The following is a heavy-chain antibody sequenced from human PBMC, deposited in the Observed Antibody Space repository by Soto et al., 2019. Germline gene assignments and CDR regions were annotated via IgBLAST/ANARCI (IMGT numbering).Heavy chain of an antibody. CDR2: INPSGGST. CDR3: ARDHSSVGDFWSGYPSYYYYYGMDV. V-gene: IGHV1-46*01. J-gene: IGHJ6*02. D-gene: IGHD3-3*01. Sequence: ASVKVSCKASGYTFTSYYMHWVRQAPGQGLEWMGIINPSGGSTSYAQKFQGRVTMTRDTSTSTVYMELSSLRSEDTALYYCARDHSSVGDFWSGYPSYYYYYGMDVWGQGTTVTVSS. CDR1: GYTFTSYY.